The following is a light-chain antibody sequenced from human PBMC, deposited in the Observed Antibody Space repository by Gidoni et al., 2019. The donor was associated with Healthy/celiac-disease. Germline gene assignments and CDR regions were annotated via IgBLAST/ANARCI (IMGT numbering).Light chain of an antibody. CDR2: STS. V-gene: IGLV7-43*01. J-gene: IGLJ3*02. Sequence: TVVTQEPSLTVSPGGTVTLTCASSTGAVTSGYYPNWFQQKPGQAPRALIYSTSNKHPWTPARFSGSLLGGKAALTLSGVQPEDEAEYYCLLYYGGANWVFGGGTKLTVL. CDR3: LLYYGGANWV. CDR1: TGAVTSGYY.